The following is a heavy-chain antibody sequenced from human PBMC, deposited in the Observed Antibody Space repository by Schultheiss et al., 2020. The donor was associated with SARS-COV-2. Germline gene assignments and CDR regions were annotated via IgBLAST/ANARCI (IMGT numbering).Heavy chain of an antibody. CDR1: GYSISSGYY. CDR3: ATSYSGNYVLDF. CDR2: IYYSGST. Sequence: SETLSLTCAVSGYSISSGYYWGWIRQPPGKGLEWIGYIYYSGSTYYNPSLKSRVTISVDTSKNQFSLKLSSVTAADTAVYYCATSYSGNYVLDFWGQGTLVTVSS. V-gene: IGHV4-38-2*01. D-gene: IGHD1-26*01. J-gene: IGHJ4*02.